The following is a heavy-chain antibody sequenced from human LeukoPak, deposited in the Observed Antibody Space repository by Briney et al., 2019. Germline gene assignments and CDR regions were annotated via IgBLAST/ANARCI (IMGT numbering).Heavy chain of an antibody. CDR2: INHSGST. CDR3: AREMTTVTGGFDY. Sequence: SETLSLTCAVYGGSFSGYYWSWIRQPPGKGLEWIGEINHSGSTNYNPSLKSRVTISVDTSKNQFSLKLSSVTAADTAVYYCAREMTTVTGGFDYWGQGTLVTVSS. V-gene: IGHV4-34*01. CDR1: GGSFSGYY. D-gene: IGHD4-17*01. J-gene: IGHJ4*02.